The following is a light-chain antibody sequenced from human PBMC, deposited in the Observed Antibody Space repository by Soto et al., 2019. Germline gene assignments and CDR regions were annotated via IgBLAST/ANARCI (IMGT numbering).Light chain of an antibody. CDR2: GTS. CDR1: QSISSSY. Sequence: VLTQSPGTLSLSTGERATLSCRASQSISSSYLAWYQQKPGQAPRLLIYGTSNRATGIPDRFSGSGSGTDFTLTISRLEPEDFAVYFCQQYGSSPYTFGQGTKVDI. V-gene: IGKV3-20*01. CDR3: QQYGSSPYT. J-gene: IGKJ2*01.